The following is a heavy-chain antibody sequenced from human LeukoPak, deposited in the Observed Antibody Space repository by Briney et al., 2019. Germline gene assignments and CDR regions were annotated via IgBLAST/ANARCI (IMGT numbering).Heavy chain of an antibody. CDR1: GYTLTELS. J-gene: IGHJ4*02. CDR3: ATSRHYYDSSGYYALGGYFDY. CDR2: FDPEDGET. V-gene: IGHV1-24*01. Sequence: ASLKVSCKVSGYTLTELSMHWVRQAPGKGLEWMGGFDPEDGETIYAQKFQGRVTMTEDTSTDTAYMELSSLRSEDTAVYYCATSRHYYDSSGYYALGGYFDYWGQGTLVTVSS. D-gene: IGHD3-22*01.